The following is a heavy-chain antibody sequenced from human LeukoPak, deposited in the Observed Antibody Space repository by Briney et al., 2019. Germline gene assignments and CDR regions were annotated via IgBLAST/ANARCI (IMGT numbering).Heavy chain of an antibody. V-gene: IGHV3-23*01. Sequence: GGSLRLSCAASGFTLSNYAMSWVRQAPGKGLEWVSSIHYNGDSTYYADSVKGRFTISRDNSKNTLYLQMNSLRVEDAAVYYCAKVIREVDMSHDYWGQGALVTVSS. D-gene: IGHD5-24*01. CDR1: GFTLSNYA. CDR2: IHYNGDST. CDR3: AKVIREVDMSHDY. J-gene: IGHJ4*02.